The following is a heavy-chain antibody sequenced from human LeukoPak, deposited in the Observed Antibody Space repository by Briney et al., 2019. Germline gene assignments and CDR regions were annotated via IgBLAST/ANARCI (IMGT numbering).Heavy chain of an antibody. CDR1: GYSISSGYY. Sequence: PSETLSLTCAVSGYSISSGYYWGWIRQPPGKGLEWIGSIYHSGSTYYNPSLKSRVTISVDTSKNQFSLKLSSVTAADTAVYYCARSIPAAGIDFWGQGTLVTVSS. CDR3: ARSIPAAGIDF. D-gene: IGHD2-2*01. J-gene: IGHJ4*02. V-gene: IGHV4-38-2*01. CDR2: IYHSGST.